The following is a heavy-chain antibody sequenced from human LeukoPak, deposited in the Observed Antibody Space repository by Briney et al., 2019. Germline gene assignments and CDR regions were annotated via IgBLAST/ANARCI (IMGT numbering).Heavy chain of an antibody. CDR1: RFTFSSYA. Sequence: GGSLRLSCAASRFTFSSYAMSWVRQAPGKGPEWVSGISGSGGSTYYADSAKGRFTISRDNSKNTLYLQMNSLRAEDTAVYYCAKSVSSGTYCYFDYWGQGTLVTVSS. CDR2: ISGSGGST. D-gene: IGHD1-26*01. CDR3: AKSVSSGTYCYFDY. V-gene: IGHV3-23*01. J-gene: IGHJ4*02.